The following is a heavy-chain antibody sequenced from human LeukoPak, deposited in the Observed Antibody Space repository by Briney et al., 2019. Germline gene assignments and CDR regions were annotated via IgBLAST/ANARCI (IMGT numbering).Heavy chain of an antibody. V-gene: IGHV1-69*13. J-gene: IGHJ3*02. CDR1: GGTFSSYA. CDR2: IIPIFGTA. CDR3: ARDKWGSNGAFDI. D-gene: IGHD7-27*01. Sequence: SVKVSCKASGGTFSSYAISWVRQAPGQGLEWMGGIIPIFGTANYAQKFQGRVTITADESTSTAYMELSSLRSEDTAVYYCARDKWGSNGAFDIWGQGTMVTVSS.